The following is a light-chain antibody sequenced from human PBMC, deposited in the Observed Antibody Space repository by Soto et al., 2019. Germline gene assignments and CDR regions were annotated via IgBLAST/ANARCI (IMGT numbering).Light chain of an antibody. CDR3: QQYDNWPRT. CDR2: GAS. J-gene: IGKJ1*01. Sequence: EIVMTQSPATLSVSPGERATLSCRASQSVGINLAWYQHKRGQPPRLLIYGASTRATGLPAGFSGSGSGTEFTLTISSLQSEDFAVYYCQQYDNWPRTFGQGTKVDIK. CDR1: QSVGIN. V-gene: IGKV3-15*01.